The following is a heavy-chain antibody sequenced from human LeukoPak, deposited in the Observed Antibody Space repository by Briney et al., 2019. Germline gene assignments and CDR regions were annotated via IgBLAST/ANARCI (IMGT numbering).Heavy chain of an antibody. V-gene: IGHV3-30*18. CDR2: ISYDGSNK. Sequence: GGSLRLSCAASGFTFSYYGMHWVRQAPGKGLGWVAVISYDGSNKSYADSVKGRFTISRDNSKNTLYLQMNTLRAEDTAVYYCAKLVTGTNNYFDYWGQGTLVTVPS. CDR1: GFTFSYYG. D-gene: IGHD2-8*01. J-gene: IGHJ4*02. CDR3: AKLVTGTNNYFDY.